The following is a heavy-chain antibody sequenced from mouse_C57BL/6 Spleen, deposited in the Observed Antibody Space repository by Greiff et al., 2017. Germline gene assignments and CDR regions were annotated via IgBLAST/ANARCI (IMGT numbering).Heavy chain of an antibody. J-gene: IGHJ3*01. V-gene: IGHV1-55*01. D-gene: IGHD2-4*01. CDR2: IYPGSGST. Sequence: QVHVKQSGAELVKPGASVKMSCKASGYTFTSYWITWVKQRPGQGLEWIGDIYPGSGSTNYNEKFKSKATLTVDTSSSTAYMQLSSLTSEDSAVYYCARWGDMDYDERWFAYWGQGTLVTVSA. CDR3: ARWGDMDYDERWFAY. CDR1: GYTFTSYW.